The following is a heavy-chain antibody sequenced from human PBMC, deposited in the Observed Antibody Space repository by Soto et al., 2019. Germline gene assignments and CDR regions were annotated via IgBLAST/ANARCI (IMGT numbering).Heavy chain of an antibody. CDR3: ARSPETDTAMVWYYYYYGMDV. CDR1: GYTFTIYA. Sequence: ASVKVSCKASGYTFTIYAMHWVRQAPGQRLEWMGWINAGNGNTKYSQKFQGRVTITRDTSASTAYMELSSLRSEDTAVYYCARSPETDTAMVWYYYYYGMDVWGQGTTVTVSS. V-gene: IGHV1-3*01. CDR2: INAGNGNT. D-gene: IGHD5-18*01. J-gene: IGHJ6*02.